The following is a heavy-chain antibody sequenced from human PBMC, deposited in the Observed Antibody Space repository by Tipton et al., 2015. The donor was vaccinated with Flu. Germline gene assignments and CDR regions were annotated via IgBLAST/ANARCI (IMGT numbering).Heavy chain of an antibody. CDR1: GYTFTSYG. V-gene: IGHV1-18*01. D-gene: IGHD3-9*01. CDR2: ISAYNGNT. J-gene: IGHJ6*02. CDR3: ARGGTRDILTGYLGYFYSGMDV. Sequence: QLVQSGAEGKKSGASVKVSCKASGYTFTSYGISWVRQAPGQGLEWMGWISAYNGNTNYAQKLHGRVAITTDTSTSTAYMELSSLGADDAAVYYCARGGTRDILTGYLGYFYSGMDVWGQGTTVTVSS.